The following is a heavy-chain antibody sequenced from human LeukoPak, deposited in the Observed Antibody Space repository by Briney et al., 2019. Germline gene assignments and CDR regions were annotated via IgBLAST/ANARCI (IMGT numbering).Heavy chain of an antibody. CDR1: GGSFSGYY. V-gene: IGHV4-34*01. CDR2: INHSGST. CDR3: ARSRAVAGSRDWFDP. J-gene: IGHJ5*02. Sequence: SETLSLTCAVYGGSFSGYYWSWIRQPPGKGLERIGEINHSGSTNYNPSLKSRVTISVDTSKNQFSLKLSSVTAADTAVYYCARSRAVAGSRDWFDPWGQGTLVTVSS. D-gene: IGHD6-19*01.